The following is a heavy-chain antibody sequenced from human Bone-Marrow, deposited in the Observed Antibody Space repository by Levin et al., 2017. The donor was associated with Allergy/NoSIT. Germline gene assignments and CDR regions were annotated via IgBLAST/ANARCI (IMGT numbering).Heavy chain of an antibody. CDR3: ARGSDLYYAYDF. CDR2: INPHDGAT. V-gene: IGHV1-2*06. Sequence: ASVKVSCNTSGYTFTGYYLHWVRQAPGQGLEWMGRINPHDGATDYTERFQGRVTMTRDTSIRTAYMELTSLTSEDTAVYYCARGSDLYYAYDFWGQGTMVTVSS. D-gene: IGHD2-15*01. CDR1: GYTFTGYY. J-gene: IGHJ3*01.